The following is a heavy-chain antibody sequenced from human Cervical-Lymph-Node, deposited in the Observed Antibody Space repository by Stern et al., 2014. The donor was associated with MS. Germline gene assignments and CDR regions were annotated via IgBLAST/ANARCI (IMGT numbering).Heavy chain of an antibody. Sequence: VQLVESGGGVVQPGRSLRLSCAASGFTFSSYGMHWVRQAPGTGVEWVAVISNDASQKYYAKSVKGRFTISRDNSKNTLHLQMNSLATEDTGMYYCAKICISSTSNGVDYWGQGTLVTVSS. D-gene: IGHD6-13*01. CDR2: ISNDASQK. CDR1: GFTFSSYG. CDR3: AKICISSTSNGVDY. J-gene: IGHJ4*02. V-gene: IGHV3-30*18.